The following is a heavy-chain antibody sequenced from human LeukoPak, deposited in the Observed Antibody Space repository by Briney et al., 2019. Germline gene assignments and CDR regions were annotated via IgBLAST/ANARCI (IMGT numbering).Heavy chain of an antibody. Sequence: PGGSLRLSCSASGFTFSSYAMHWVRQDPGKGLEYVSAISSNGGSTYYADSVKGRFTISRDNSKNTLYLQMSSLRAEDTAVYYCVKAMGIAVAGTKYYFDYWGQGTLVTVSS. V-gene: IGHV3-64D*06. J-gene: IGHJ4*02. CDR1: GFTFSSYA. CDR3: VKAMGIAVAGTKYYFDY. CDR2: ISSNGGST. D-gene: IGHD6-19*01.